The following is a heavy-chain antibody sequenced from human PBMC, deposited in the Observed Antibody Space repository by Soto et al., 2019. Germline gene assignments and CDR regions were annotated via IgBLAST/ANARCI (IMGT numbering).Heavy chain of an antibody. CDR1: GGSISDFY. CDR2: IYYSGST. J-gene: IGHJ4*02. V-gene: IGHV4-59*01. Sequence: SETLSLTCTVSGGSISDFYWSWIRQPPGKGLGWIGYIYYSGSTNYNPSLKRRVTISVXXXXXXFXLXLXXMXPAXTAVYYCARVGGLAARTFDYWGPGTLVTVSS. CDR3: ARVGGLAARTFDY. D-gene: IGHD6-6*01.